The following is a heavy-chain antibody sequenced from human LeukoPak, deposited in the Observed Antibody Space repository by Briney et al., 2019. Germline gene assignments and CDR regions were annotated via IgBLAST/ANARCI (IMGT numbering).Heavy chain of an antibody. CDR1: GYTFTSYG. CDR3: ARGVRTYYYGSGSYYLDY. J-gene: IGHJ4*02. CDR2: MNPNSGNT. D-gene: IGHD3-10*01. V-gene: IGHV1-8*02. Sequence: ASVKVSCKASGYTFTSYGISWVRQATGQGLEWMGWMNPNSGNTGYAQKFQGRVTMTRNTSISTAYMELSSLRSEDTAVYYCARGVRTYYYGSGSYYLDYWGQGTLVTVSS.